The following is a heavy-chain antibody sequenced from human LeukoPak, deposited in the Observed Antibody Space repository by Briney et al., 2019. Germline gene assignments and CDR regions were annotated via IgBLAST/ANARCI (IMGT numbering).Heavy chain of an antibody. CDR2: INNDGSTT. V-gene: IGHV3-74*01. CDR1: GFTFSNYL. Sequence: GGSLRLSCAASGFTFSNYLMYWVRQTPGKGLVRVSRINNDGSTTSYADSVKGRFTISRDNAKNSLHLQMNSLRAEDTAVYYCSINPEGDDGFHVWCQGTLVTVTA. CDR3: SINPEGDDGFHV. J-gene: IGHJ3*01.